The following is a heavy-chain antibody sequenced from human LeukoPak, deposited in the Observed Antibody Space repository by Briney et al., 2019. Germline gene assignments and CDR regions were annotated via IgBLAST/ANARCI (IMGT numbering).Heavy chain of an antibody. CDR3: ARDNDSRDPPHFDY. CDR2: IIPIFATA. D-gene: IGHD3-16*01. J-gene: IGHJ4*02. Sequence: GASVKVSCKASGDTFNNYTISWVRQAPGHGLEWMGGIIPIFATANYAQRFQGKVTITADKSTRTAYMELSSLRSEDTAVHYCARDNDSRDPPHFDYWGQGTLVTVSS. CDR1: GDTFNNYT. V-gene: IGHV1-69*06.